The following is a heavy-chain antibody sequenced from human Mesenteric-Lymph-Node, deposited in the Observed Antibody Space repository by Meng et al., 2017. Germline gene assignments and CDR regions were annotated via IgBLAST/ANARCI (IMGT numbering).Heavy chain of an antibody. CDR2: INHSGST. Sequence: GPLQPWGAGLLKPSETLSLTCPVYGWSLSGYIWRWIRQPPGKGLEWIGEINHSGSTNYNPSLKSRVTISVDTSKNQFSLKLSSVTAADTAVYYCARAYSGTYYFDYWGQGTLVTVSS. J-gene: IGHJ4*02. V-gene: IGHV4-34*01. CDR1: GWSLSGYI. D-gene: IGHD5-12*01. CDR3: ARAYSGTYYFDY.